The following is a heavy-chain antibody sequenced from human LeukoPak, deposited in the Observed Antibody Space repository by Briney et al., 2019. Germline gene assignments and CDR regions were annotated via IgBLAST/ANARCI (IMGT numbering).Heavy chain of an antibody. CDR1: GFTFSSYA. CDR2: ISYDGSNK. D-gene: IGHD3-22*01. Sequence: GGSLRLSCAASGFTFSSYAMHWVRQAPGKGLEWVAVISYDGSNKYYADSVKGRFTISRDNSKNTLYLQMNSLRAEDTAVYYCARSEDYYDSSGYFWGQGTLVTVSS. V-gene: IGHV3-30*04. J-gene: IGHJ4*02. CDR3: ARSEDYYDSSGYF.